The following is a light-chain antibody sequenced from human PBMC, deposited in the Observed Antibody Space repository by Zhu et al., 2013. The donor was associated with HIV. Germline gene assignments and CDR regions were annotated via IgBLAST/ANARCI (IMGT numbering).Light chain of an antibody. J-gene: IGLJ2*01. CDR3: TSYAGYKNYVV. CDR1: TSNIGNNY. Sequence: QSVLTQPPSVSAAPGQKVTISCSGTTSNIGNNYVSWYQQVPGTAPKFFIYDNNKRPSGIPDRFSGSKSGITASLTVSGLQADDEADYYCTSYAGYKNYVVFGGGTKLTVL. V-gene: IGLV1-51*01. CDR2: DNN.